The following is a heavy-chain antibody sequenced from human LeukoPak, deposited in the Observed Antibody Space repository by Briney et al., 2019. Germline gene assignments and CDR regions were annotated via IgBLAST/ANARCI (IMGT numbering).Heavy chain of an antibody. CDR2: IYNSGST. CDR1: GGSISSDY. V-gene: IGHV4-4*07. CDR3: AREGYSYGYRYFFDS. Sequence: PSETLSLTCTVSGGSISSDYWSWIRQPAGKGLEWIGRIYNSGSTNYNPSLKSRVTMSVDTSKNQFSLKLSSVTAADTAMYYCAREGYSYGYRYFFDSWGQGTLVTVSS. D-gene: IGHD5-18*01. J-gene: IGHJ4*02.